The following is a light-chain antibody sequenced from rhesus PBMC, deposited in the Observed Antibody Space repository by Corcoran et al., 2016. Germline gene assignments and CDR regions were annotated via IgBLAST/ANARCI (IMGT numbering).Light chain of an antibody. CDR3: QHYYSTHRT. CDR1: QGITND. J-gene: IGKJ1*01. Sequence: DIQMTQSPSSLSASVGDRVTITCRASQGITNDLAWYQQKPGETPKLLIYEASSLQSGIPSRFSGRGSGTDFTLPISSLQSEDFATYYCQHYYSTHRTFGQGPKVEIK. V-gene: IGKV1-25*01. CDR2: EAS.